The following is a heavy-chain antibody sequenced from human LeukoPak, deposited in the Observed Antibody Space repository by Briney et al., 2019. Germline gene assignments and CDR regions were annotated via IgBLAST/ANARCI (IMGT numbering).Heavy chain of an antibody. D-gene: IGHD1-26*01. CDR2: INHSGGT. Sequence: SETLSLTCAVYGGSFSGYYWSWIRQPPGKGLEWIGEINHSGGTNYNPSLKSRVTISVDTSKNQFSLKLSSVTAADTAVYYCARGPPSGFDYWGQGTLVTVSS. CDR3: ARGPPSGFDY. CDR1: GGSFSGYY. J-gene: IGHJ4*02. V-gene: IGHV4-34*01.